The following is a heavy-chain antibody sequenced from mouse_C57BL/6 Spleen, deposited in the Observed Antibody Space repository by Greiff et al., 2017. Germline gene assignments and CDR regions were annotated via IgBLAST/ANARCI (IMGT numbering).Heavy chain of an antibody. V-gene: IGHV1-80*01. CDR1: GYAFSSYW. J-gene: IGHJ2*01. CDR2: LFPGDGDT. CDR3: ARGAGTIFDY. Sequence: VQLQQSGAELVKPGASVKISCKASGYAFSSYWMHWVKQRPGKGLAWIGQLFPGDGDTNYNGKFKGKATLTADKSSSTAYMQLSSLTSEDSAVYFCARGAGTIFDYWGQGTTLTVSS. D-gene: IGHD4-1*01.